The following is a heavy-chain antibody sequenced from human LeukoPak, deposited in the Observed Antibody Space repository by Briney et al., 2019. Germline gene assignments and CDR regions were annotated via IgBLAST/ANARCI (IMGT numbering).Heavy chain of an antibody. J-gene: IGHJ4*02. D-gene: IGHD4-17*01. CDR1: GFTFSSYG. CDR2: IRYDGSNK. Sequence: GGSLRLSCAASGFTFSSYGMHWVRQAPGKGLEWVAFIRYDGSNKYYADSVKGRFTISRDNSKNTLYLQMNSLRAEDTAVYYCANDCYGDYVIDYWGQGTLVTVSS. CDR3: ANDCYGDYVIDY. V-gene: IGHV3-30*02.